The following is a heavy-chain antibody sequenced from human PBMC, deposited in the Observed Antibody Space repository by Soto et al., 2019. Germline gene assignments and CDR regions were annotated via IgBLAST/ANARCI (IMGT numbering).Heavy chain of an antibody. V-gene: IGHV1-18*01. CDR1: GYTFTSYG. Sequence: QVQLVQSGAEVKKPGASVKVSCKASGYTFTSYGISWVRQAPGQGLEWMGWISAYNGNTNYAQKLQGRVTVTTDTSTSTAYMELRSLRSDDTAVYYCARDVAYYYDSSGRNFDYWGQGTLVTVSS. J-gene: IGHJ4*02. CDR2: ISAYNGNT. CDR3: ARDVAYYYDSSGRNFDY. D-gene: IGHD3-22*01.